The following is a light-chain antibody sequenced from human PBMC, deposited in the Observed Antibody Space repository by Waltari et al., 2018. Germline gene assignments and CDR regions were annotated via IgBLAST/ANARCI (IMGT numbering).Light chain of an antibody. CDR1: QGISSY. CDR3: QQYNSYPAT. CDR2: AAS. V-gene: IGKV1-8*01. J-gene: IGKJ1*01. Sequence: AIRITQSPSSLSASTGDRVTITCRASQGISSYLAWDQQKPGKAPKVLIYAASTLQSGVPSRFSGSGSGTEFTLTISSLQSEDFATYYCQQYNSYPATFGQGTKVEIK.